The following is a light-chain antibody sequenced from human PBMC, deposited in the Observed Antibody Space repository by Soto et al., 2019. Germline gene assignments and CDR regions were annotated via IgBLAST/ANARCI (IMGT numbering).Light chain of an antibody. Sequence: QSVLTQPASVSASPGQSITISCNGSRSDVGSYDLVSWFQQHPGKAPELLIYEGTKRPSGVSNRFSGSKSGNTASLTISGLQDEDEADYYCCAYTITATWVFGGGTKLTVL. CDR2: EGT. V-gene: IGLV2-23*01. CDR3: CAYTITATWV. CDR1: RSDVGSYDL. J-gene: IGLJ3*02.